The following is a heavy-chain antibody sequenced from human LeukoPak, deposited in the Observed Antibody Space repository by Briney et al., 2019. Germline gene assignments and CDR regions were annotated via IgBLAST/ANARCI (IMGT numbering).Heavy chain of an antibody. CDR3: AKDGSSSWYSRTPFDY. D-gene: IGHD6-13*01. CDR2: INWNGGST. V-gene: IGHV3-20*04. Sequence: GGSLRLSCAASGFTFDDYGMSWVRQAPGKGLEWVSGINWNGGSTGYADSVKGRFTISRDNSKNTLYLQMNSLRAEDTAVYYCAKDGSSSWYSRTPFDYWGQGTLVTVSS. J-gene: IGHJ4*02. CDR1: GFTFDDYG.